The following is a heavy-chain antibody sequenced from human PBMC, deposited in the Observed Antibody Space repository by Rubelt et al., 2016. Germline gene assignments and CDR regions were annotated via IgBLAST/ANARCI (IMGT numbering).Heavy chain of an antibody. J-gene: IGHJ4*02. CDR2: IYYSGST. D-gene: IGHD3-9*01. V-gene: IGHV4-39*07. CDR3: ASSTYYDILTGYHDFDY. Sequence: GKGLEWIGSIYYSGSTYYNPSLKSRVTISVDTSKNQFSLKLSSVTAADTAVYYCASSTYYDILTGYHDFDYWGQGTLVTVSS.